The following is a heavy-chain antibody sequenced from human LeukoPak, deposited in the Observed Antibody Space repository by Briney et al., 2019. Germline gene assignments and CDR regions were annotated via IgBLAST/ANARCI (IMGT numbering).Heavy chain of an antibody. D-gene: IGHD3-10*01. Sequence: SETLSLTCAVYGGSFSAYSWSWIRQPPGKGLEWSGEINHSGSTNYNPSLKSRVTISVDTSKNQFSLKLSSVTAADTAVYYCARVGQRSVRGVILGYWGQGTLVTVSS. CDR1: GGSFSAYS. J-gene: IGHJ4*02. CDR2: INHSGST. V-gene: IGHV4-34*01. CDR3: ARVGQRSVRGVILGY.